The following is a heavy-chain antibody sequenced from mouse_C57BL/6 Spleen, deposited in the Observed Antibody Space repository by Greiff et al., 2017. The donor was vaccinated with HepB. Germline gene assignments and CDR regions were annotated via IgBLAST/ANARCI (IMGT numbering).Heavy chain of an antibody. CDR3: ARWGGKNAMDY. V-gene: IGHV1-76*01. CDR2: IYPGSGNT. D-gene: IGHD1-1*01. Sequence: QVHVKQSGAELVRPGASVKLSCKASGYTFTDYYINWVKQRPGQGLEWIARIYPGSGNTYYNEKFKGKATLTAEKSSSTAYMQLSSLTSEDSAVYFCARWGGKNAMDYWGQGTSVTVSS. CDR1: GYTFTDYY. J-gene: IGHJ4*01.